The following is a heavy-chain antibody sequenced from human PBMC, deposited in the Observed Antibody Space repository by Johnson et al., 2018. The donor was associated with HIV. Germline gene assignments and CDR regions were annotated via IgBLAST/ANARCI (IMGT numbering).Heavy chain of an antibody. CDR3: ARVATFGVVISDAFDI. V-gene: IGHV3-30*03. CDR2: ISYDGNNK. D-gene: IGHD3-3*01. Sequence: QVQLVESGGGLVQPGRSLRLACAASGFTFHEYAMHWVRQAPGKGLEWVALISYDGNNKYYVDSVKGRFTLSRDNSKNTLYLQMNSLRSEDTAVYYCARVATFGVVISDAFDIWGQGTMVTVSS. J-gene: IGHJ3*02. CDR1: GFTFHEYA.